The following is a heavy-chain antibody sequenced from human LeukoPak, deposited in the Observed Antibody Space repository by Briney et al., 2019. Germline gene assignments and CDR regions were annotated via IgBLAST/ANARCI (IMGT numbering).Heavy chain of an antibody. Sequence: GRSLRLSCAASGFTFSSYGMHWVRQAPGKGLEWVAVIWYDGSNKYYADSVKGRFTISRDNSKNTLYLQMNSLRAEDTAVYYCARETPPGYYGSGPSYYYYGMDVWGQGTTVTVPS. V-gene: IGHV3-33*01. D-gene: IGHD3-10*01. CDR1: GFTFSSYG. J-gene: IGHJ6*02. CDR2: IWYDGSNK. CDR3: ARETPPGYYGSGPSYYYYGMDV.